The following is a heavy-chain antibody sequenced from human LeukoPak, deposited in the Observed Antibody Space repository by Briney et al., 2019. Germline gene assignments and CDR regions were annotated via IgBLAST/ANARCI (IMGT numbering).Heavy chain of an antibody. CDR3: ARVSTYYYDSSGTPRGPFDY. V-gene: IGHV4-31*03. J-gene: IGHJ4*02. CDR1: GGSISSSSYY. Sequence: SETLSLTCTVSGGSISSSSYYWSWIRQHPGKGLEWIGYIYYSGSTYYNPSLKSRVTISVDTSKNQFSLKLSSVTAADTAVYYCARVSTYYYDSSGTPRGPFDYWGQGTLVTVSS. D-gene: IGHD3-22*01. CDR2: IYYSGST.